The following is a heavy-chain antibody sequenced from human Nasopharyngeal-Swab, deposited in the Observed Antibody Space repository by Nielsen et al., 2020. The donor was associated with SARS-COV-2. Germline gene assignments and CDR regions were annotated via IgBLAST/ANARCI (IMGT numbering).Heavy chain of an antibody. Sequence: ASVKVSCKASGYTFTGYYMHWVRPAPGQGLEWMGWINPNSGGTNYAQKFQGWVTMTRDTSISTAYMELSRLRSDDTAVYYCARDLVYSYYYYGMDVWGQGTTVTVSS. J-gene: IGHJ6*02. CDR2: INPNSGGT. CDR1: GYTFTGYY. V-gene: IGHV1-2*04. CDR3: ARDLVYSYYYYGMDV. D-gene: IGHD2-15*01.